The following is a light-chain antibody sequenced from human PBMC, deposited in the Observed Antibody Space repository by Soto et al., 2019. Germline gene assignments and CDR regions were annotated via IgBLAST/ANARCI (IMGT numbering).Light chain of an antibody. CDR3: QQRSTWPPIT. CDR2: GAS. J-gene: IGKJ5*01. Sequence: IVLKKSPATLSLSHRERVTLSCGASQSVSSSYLTWYQQKPGQAPRLLIYGASTRATSIPARFSGSGSGTDFTLTISSLEPEDFAVYYCQQRSTWPPITFGQGTRLEIK. V-gene: IGKV3D-20*02. CDR1: QSVSSSY.